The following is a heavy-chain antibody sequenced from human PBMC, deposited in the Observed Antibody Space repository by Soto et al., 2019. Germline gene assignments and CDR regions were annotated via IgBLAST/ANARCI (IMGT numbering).Heavy chain of an antibody. CDR3: ASLNRWRQRGYYYYGMDV. CDR2: ISDSGSNT. V-gene: IGHV3-48*02. D-gene: IGHD1-1*01. Sequence: GGSLRLSCAAFGFKISSSSMNWVRQAPGRGLEWVAYISDSGSNTLYADSVKGRFTVSRDTAKNSLYLQMSGLRDEDTAVYYCASLNRWRQRGYYYYGMDVWGQGTTVTVSS. CDR1: GFKISSSS. J-gene: IGHJ6*02.